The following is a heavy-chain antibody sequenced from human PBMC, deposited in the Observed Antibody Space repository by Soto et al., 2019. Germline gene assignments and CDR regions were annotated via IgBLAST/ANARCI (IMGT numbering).Heavy chain of an antibody. D-gene: IGHD2-2*01. Sequence: ASVKVSCKASGYTFIKYAMHWVRQAPGQRLEWMGWINAGNGNTKYSQKFQGRVAITRDTSASTAYMELSSLRSEDTAVYYCASGGYCTSTTVCYSLGWFATWGQGTLVTVSS. CDR3: ASGGYCTSTTVCYSLGWFAT. V-gene: IGHV1-3*01. CDR1: GYTFIKYA. CDR2: INAGNGNT. J-gene: IGHJ5*02.